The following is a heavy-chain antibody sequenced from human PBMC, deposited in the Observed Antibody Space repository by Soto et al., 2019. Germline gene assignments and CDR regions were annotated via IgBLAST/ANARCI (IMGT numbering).Heavy chain of an antibody. Sequence: PGGSLRLSCAASGFTFSSYWMSWVRQAPGKGLEWVANIKQDGSEKYYVDSVKGRFTISRDNAKNSLYLQMNSLRAEDTAVYYCARDSLAAAATPYGMDVWGQGTTVTVSS. CDR3: ARDSLAAAATPYGMDV. D-gene: IGHD6-13*01. CDR2: IKQDGSEK. J-gene: IGHJ6*02. CDR1: GFTFSSYW. V-gene: IGHV3-7*01.